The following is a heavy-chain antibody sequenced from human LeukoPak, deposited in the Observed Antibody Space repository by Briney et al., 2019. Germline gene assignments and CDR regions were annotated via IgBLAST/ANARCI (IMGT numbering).Heavy chain of an antibody. J-gene: IGHJ4*02. D-gene: IGHD6-19*01. CDR3: AKEADSDWRFFDL. CDR1: GFTFRTFA. CDR2: MWLDGTEGPDK. Sequence: GGSLRLSCAAYGFTFRTFAMAWVRQAPGKGLEWVLAMWLDGTEGPDKNYADFVTARFLISRDAFMNTLFLQSNNMSAEDTSVYYCAKEADSDWRFFDLWGQSPLVTVSS. V-gene: IGHV3-33*06.